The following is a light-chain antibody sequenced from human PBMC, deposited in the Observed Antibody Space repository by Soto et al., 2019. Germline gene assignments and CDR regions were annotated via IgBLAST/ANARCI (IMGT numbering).Light chain of an antibody. Sequence: QSALTQPASVSGSPGQSITISCTGTSSDVGGYNFVSWYQQHPGKAPKPVIYEVSNRPSGVSNHFSGSKSGNTAYLTISGLQAEDEADYYCSSFTTRSTYVLGSGTKVTVL. CDR2: EVS. CDR3: SSFTTRSTYV. CDR1: SSDVGGYNF. J-gene: IGLJ1*01. V-gene: IGLV2-14*01.